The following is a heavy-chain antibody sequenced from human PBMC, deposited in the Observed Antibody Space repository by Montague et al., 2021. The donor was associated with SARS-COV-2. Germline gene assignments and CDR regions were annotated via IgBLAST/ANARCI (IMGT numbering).Heavy chain of an antibody. V-gene: IGHV4-39*02. D-gene: IGHD3-10*01. J-gene: IGHJ4*02. CDR2: IYYSGTT. Sequence: ETLSLTRSVASGSIISSGYDWGWIRQPPGKELEWIGNIYYSGTTYYXPSLQSRGTISVDTSKNHLSLRLSSVTAADTAVYFCARGMIRGVTTPFDYWGQGSKVTVSS. CDR3: ARGMIRGVTTPFDY. CDR1: SGSIISSGYD.